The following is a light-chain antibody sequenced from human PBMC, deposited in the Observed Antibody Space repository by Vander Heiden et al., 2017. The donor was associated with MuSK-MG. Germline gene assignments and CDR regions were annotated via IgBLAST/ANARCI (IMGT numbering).Light chain of an antibody. CDR3: ALYMGSAHWV. CDR2: STN. CDR1: SGSVSSSHY. Sequence: QTVVTQEPLLSVPLGRTVTLTCGLTSGSVSSSHYPCWYQHSPGPAPRTLMYSTNPRSSVVPDRFSCSILGDKAAPTISVAHARDDSYYYCALYMGSAHWVFGGGTKLTVL. V-gene: IGLV8-61*01. J-gene: IGLJ3*02.